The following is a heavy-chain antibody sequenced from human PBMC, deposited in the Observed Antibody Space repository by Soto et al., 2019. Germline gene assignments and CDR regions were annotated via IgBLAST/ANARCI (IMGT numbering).Heavy chain of an antibody. CDR1: GYTFTSYG. J-gene: IGHJ4*02. Sequence: ASVKVSCKASGYTFTSYGISWVRQAPGQGLEGMGWISAYNGNTNYEQKLQGRVTMTTDTSTSTASLKLSPVTAADTAVYYCARTISGYYFDYWGQGTLVTVSS. CDR3: ARTISGYYFDY. D-gene: IGHD3-22*01. V-gene: IGHV1-18*01. CDR2: ISAYNGNT.